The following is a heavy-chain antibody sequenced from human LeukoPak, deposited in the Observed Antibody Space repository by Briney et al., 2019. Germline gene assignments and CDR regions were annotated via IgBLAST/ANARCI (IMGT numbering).Heavy chain of an antibody. CDR2: ISSSGSTI. D-gene: IGHD3-10*01. CDR3: ARVFRGLLGGSYYYFDS. CDR1: GFTFSTYE. V-gene: IGHV3-48*03. Sequence: PGGSLRLSCAASGFTFSTYEMSWVRQAPGKGLEWVSYISSSGSTIFYADSVMGRFTISRDNTKNSLYLQMNSLRAEDTAVYYCARVFRGLLGGSYYYFDSWGQGTLVAVSS. J-gene: IGHJ4*02.